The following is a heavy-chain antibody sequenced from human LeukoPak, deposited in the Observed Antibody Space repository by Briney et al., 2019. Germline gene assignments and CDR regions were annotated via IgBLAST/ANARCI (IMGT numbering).Heavy chain of an antibody. D-gene: IGHD1-1*01. CDR1: GFRFSSYA. J-gene: IGHJ4*02. V-gene: IGHV3-23*01. Sequence: GGSLRLSCAASGFRFSSYAMSWVRQAPGKGLEWVSAISGSGVSTYYADSVKGRFTVSRDNSKNTLCLQFTSLRAEDTALYYCATMPELGTTETYYFASWGQGTLVTVSS. CDR2: ISGSGVST. CDR3: ATMPELGTTETYYFAS.